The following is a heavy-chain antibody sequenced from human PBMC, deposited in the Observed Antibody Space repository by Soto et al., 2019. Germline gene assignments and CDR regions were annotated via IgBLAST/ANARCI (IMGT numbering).Heavy chain of an antibody. D-gene: IGHD2-2*01. V-gene: IGHV4-31*03. J-gene: IGHJ4*02. CDR1: GGSISSGCYY. Sequence: QVQLQESGPGLVKPSQTLSLTCTVSGGSISSGCYYWSWLRQHPGKGVEWIGYIYYSGSTYYNPSLKSRVTISVDTSKTQFSLKLSSVTAADKAVYYCSREAVVPAAPFDYWGQGTLVPVSS. CDR3: SREAVVPAAPFDY. CDR2: IYYSGST.